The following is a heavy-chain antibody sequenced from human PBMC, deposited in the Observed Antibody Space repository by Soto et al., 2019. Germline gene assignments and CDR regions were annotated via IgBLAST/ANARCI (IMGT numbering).Heavy chain of an antibody. J-gene: IGHJ6*02. Sequence: SESLSLTCGVYGGSFSAYSGTWLRQSQGKGLEWIGEITHGGSTDYNPALKSRLVMSVDTSKNQFSLRVTSVTAADAAVYFCARARFDSWSHIYYGLDVWGQGTTVTVSS. CDR2: ITHGGST. D-gene: IGHD3-3*01. V-gene: IGHV4-34*01. CDR3: ARARFDSWSHIYYGLDV. CDR1: GGSFSAYS.